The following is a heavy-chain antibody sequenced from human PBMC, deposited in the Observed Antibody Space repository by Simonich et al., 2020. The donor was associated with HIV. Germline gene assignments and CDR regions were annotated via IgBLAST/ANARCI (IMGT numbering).Heavy chain of an antibody. CDR3: AKDKGAYYGSGSPVY. Sequence: EVQLVESGGGLVQPGRSLRLSCAASGFTFDDYAMHWVRQAPGKGMEWVSGISWNSGSISYADSVKGRFTISRDNAKNSLYLQMNSLRAEDTALYYCAKDKGAYYGSGSPVYWGQGTLVTVSS. D-gene: IGHD3-10*01. J-gene: IGHJ4*02. V-gene: IGHV3-9*01. CDR1: GFTFDDYA. CDR2: ISWNSGSI.